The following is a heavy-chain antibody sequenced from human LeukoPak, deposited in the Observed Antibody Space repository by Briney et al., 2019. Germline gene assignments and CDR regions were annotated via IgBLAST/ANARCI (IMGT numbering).Heavy chain of an antibody. Sequence: GGSLRLSCAASGFTFSSYGMHWVRQAPAKGLEGVAVISYDGSNKYCADSVKGRFTISRDNSKNTLYLQMNSLRAEDTAVYYCAKDQNDCSGGSCYSSGDYWGQGTLVTVSS. D-gene: IGHD2-15*01. CDR2: ISYDGSNK. V-gene: IGHV3-30*18. CDR3: AKDQNDCSGGSCYSSGDY. CDR1: GFTFSSYG. J-gene: IGHJ4*02.